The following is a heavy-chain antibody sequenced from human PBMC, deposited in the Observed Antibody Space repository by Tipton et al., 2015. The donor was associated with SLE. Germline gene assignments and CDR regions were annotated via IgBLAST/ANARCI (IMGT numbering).Heavy chain of an antibody. D-gene: IGHD1-26*01. CDR1: GGSFSGYY. V-gene: IGHV4-34*01. CDR3: ARVDSGNLLFDL. J-gene: IGHJ4*02. CDR2: INHSGST. Sequence: TLSLTCGVYGGSFSGYYWSWIRQPPGKGLEWIGEINHSGSTNYNPSLRSRVTITVDTSKNQFSLKLTSVTAADTAVYYCARVDSGNLLFDLWGQGTLVTVSS.